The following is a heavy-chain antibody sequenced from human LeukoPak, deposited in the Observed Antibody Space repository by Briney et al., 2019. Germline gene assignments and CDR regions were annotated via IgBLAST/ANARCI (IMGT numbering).Heavy chain of an antibody. J-gene: IGHJ3*02. D-gene: IGHD1-20*01. CDR2: INHSGST. Sequence: SETLSLTCAVYGGSFSGYYWSWIRQPPGKGLEWIGEINHSGSTNYNPSLKSRVTISVDTSKNQFSLKVSSVTAADTAVYYCAGDGISGTTVFDIWGQGTMVTVSS. CDR3: AGDGISGTTVFDI. V-gene: IGHV4-34*01. CDR1: GGSFSGYY.